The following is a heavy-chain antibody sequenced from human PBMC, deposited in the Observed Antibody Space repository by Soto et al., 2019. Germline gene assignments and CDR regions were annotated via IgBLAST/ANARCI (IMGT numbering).Heavy chain of an antibody. V-gene: IGHV6-1*01. CDR2: TYYRSKWYN. J-gene: IGHJ5*02. Sequence: SQTLSLTCAISGDIVSSNSAAWNWIRQSPSRGLEWLGRTYYRSKWYNDYAVSVKSRITINPDTSKNQFSLQLNSVTPEDTAVYYCARSPHSSSWNWFDPWGQGTLVTVSS. CDR3: ARSPHSSSWNWFDP. D-gene: IGHD6-13*01. CDR1: GDIVSSNSAA.